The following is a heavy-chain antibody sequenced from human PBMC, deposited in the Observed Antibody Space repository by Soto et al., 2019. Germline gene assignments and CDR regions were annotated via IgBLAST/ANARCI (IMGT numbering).Heavy chain of an antibody. CDR3: ASPSSEVYWYFDL. Sequence: PGESLKISCKGSGYSFTRYWIGWVRQMPGKGLEWIGIIYPGDSDTRDSPSFQGQVTISADKSISTAHLQWSSLKASDTAMYYCASPSSEVYWYFDLWGRGTLATVSS. J-gene: IGHJ2*01. V-gene: IGHV5-51*01. CDR2: IYPGDSDT. CDR1: GYSFTRYW.